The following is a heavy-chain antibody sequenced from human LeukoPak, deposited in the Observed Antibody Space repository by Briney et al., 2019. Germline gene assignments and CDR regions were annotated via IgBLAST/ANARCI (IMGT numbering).Heavy chain of an antibody. Sequence: GGSLRLSCAASEFTFSSYAMSWVRQAPGKGLEWVSAISGSGGSTYYADSVKGRFTISRDNSKNTLYLQMNSLRAEDTAVYYCAKDGAAQGINDYWGQGTLVTVSS. J-gene: IGHJ4*02. V-gene: IGHV3-23*01. CDR2: ISGSGGST. CDR1: EFTFSSYA. CDR3: AKDGAAQGINDY. D-gene: IGHD6-6*01.